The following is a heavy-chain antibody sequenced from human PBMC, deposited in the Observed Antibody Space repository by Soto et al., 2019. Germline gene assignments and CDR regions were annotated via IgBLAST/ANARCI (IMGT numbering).Heavy chain of an antibody. D-gene: IGHD3-9*01. J-gene: IGHJ3*02. V-gene: IGHV3-74*01. CDR3: ARWGFDHAFDI. CDR2: VNNDGSET. CDR1: GFTFSNYW. Sequence: EVQLVESGGDLIQPGGSLRLSCAASGFTFSNYWMHWVRQAPGKGLVWVSRVNNDGSETIYGDSVKGRCTVSRDNAKNTLFLQVNSLRADDTAVYYCARWGFDHAFDIWGQGTMVTVSS.